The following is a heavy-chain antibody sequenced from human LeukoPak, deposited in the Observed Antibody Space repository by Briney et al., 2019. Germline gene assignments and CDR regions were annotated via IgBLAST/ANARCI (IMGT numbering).Heavy chain of an antibody. D-gene: IGHD3-22*01. Sequence: ASVNVSCKVSGYTLTELSMHWVRQAPGKGLEWMGGFDPEDGETIYAQKLQGRVTMTTDTSTSTAYMELRSLRSDDTAVYYCARWGLYDSSGYYADCWGQGTLVTVSS. V-gene: IGHV1-24*01. CDR1: GYTLTELS. J-gene: IGHJ4*02. CDR2: FDPEDGET. CDR3: ARWGLYDSSGYYADC.